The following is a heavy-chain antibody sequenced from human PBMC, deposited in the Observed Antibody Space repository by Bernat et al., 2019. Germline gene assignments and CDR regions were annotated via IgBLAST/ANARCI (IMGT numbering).Heavy chain of an antibody. J-gene: IGHJ3*02. CDR3: ARGRIQLWLRGAFDI. D-gene: IGHD5-18*01. Sequence: EVQLVESGGGLVKPGGSLRLSCAASGFTFSSYSMNWVRQAPGKGLEWVSSISSSSSYIYYADSVKGRFTISRDNAKNLLYLQMNSLRAEDTAVYYFARGRIQLWLRGAFDIWGQGTMVTVSS. V-gene: IGHV3-21*01. CDR1: GFTFSSYS. CDR2: ISSSSSYI.